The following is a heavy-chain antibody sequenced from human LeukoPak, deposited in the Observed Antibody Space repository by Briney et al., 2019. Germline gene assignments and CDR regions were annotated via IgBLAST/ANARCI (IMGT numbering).Heavy chain of an antibody. V-gene: IGHV4-59*01. CDR1: GGSISSYY. CDR3: ARRLSITLAGTDYYYGMDV. D-gene: IGHD6-19*01. J-gene: IGHJ6*02. Sequence: SETLSLTCTVSGGSISSYYRSWIRQPPGKGLVWIGYIYYSGSTNYNPSLKSRVTISVDTSKNQFSLKLSSVTAADTAVYYCARRLSITLAGTDYYYGMDVWGQGTTVTVSS. CDR2: IYYSGST.